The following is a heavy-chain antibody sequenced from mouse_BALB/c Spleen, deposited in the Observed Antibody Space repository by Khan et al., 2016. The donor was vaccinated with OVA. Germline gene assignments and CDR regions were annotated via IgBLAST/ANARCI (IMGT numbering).Heavy chain of an antibody. D-gene: IGHD1-1*01. CDR3: ASGGFGSPFAY. V-gene: IGHV1-18*01. Sequence: VQLKQSGPELVKPGASVKIPCKASGYTFTDYNMDWVKQSHGKSLEWIGDITPNNGGTIYNQKFKGKATLTVDKSSSTAYMELRSLTSEDTAVYDCASGGFGSPFAYWGQGTLVTVSA. J-gene: IGHJ3*01. CDR1: GYTFTDYN. CDR2: ITPNNGGT.